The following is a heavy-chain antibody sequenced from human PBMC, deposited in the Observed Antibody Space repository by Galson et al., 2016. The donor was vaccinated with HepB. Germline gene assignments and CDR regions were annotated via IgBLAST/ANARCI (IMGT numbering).Heavy chain of an antibody. V-gene: IGHV3-11*01. CDR3: ARCELGVGDAFDV. CDR1: GFRFSDYY. D-gene: IGHD7-27*01. Sequence: SLRLSCAASGFRFSDYYMNWVRQAPGKGLEWDSYISNSGSRTFYADSVKGRFTISRDNAQNSLYLQMNSLTAEDTAVYYCARCELGVGDAFDVWGQGTMLTVSS. J-gene: IGHJ3*01. CDR2: ISNSGSRT.